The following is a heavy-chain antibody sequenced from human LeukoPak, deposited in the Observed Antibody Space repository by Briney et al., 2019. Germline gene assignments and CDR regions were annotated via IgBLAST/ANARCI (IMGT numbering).Heavy chain of an antibody. V-gene: IGHV4-61*02. CDR3: ARGRVAYSAYYFDY. CDR1: GGSISSGSYY. D-gene: IGHD2-15*01. CDR2: IYTSGST. J-gene: IGHJ4*02. Sequence: SETLSLTCTVSGGSISSGSYYWSWIRQPAGKGLEWIGRIYTSGSTNYNPSLKSRVTISVDTSKNQFSLKLSSVTAADTAVYYCARGRVAYSAYYFDYWGRGTLVTVSS.